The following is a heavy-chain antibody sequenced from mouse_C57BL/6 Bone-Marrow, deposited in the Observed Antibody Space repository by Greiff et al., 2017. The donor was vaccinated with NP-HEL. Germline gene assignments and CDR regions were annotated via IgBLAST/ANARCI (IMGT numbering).Heavy chain of an antibody. CDR3: ARGGRNWRYYFDY. J-gene: IGHJ2*01. Sequence: VQLKQSGPELVKPGASVKIPCKASGYTFTDYNMDWVKQSHGKSLEWIGDINPNNGGTIYNQKFKGKATLTVDKSSSTAYMELRSLTSEDTAVYYCARGGRNWRYYFDYWGQGTTLTVSS. CDR2: INPNNGGT. CDR1: GYTFTDYN. V-gene: IGHV1-18*01.